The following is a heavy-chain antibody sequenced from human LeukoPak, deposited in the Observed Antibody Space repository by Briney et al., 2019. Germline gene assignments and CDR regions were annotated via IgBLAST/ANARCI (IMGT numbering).Heavy chain of an antibody. V-gene: IGHV3-23*01. CDR1: GFTFSSYA. CDR3: AKSRRGSGYDGLDY. CDR2: ISGSGGST. J-gene: IGHJ4*02. Sequence: GGSLRLSCAASGFTFSSYAMCWVRQAPGKGLEWVSSISGSGGSTYYADSVKGRFTISRDNSKNTLYLQMNSLRAEDTAVYYCAKSRRGSGYDGLDYWGQGTLVTVSS. D-gene: IGHD3-22*01.